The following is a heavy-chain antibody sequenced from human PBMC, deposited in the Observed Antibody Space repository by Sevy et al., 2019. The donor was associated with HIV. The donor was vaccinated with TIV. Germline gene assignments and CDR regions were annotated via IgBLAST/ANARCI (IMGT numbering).Heavy chain of an antibody. CDR3: ATAPGYYDSAPFDY. V-gene: IGHV3-15*01. Sequence: GGSLRLSCVVSGFTFNNAWMNWVRQAPGTGLQWIGLIKSKIDGETTDYAAPLKGRFTISRDDSKNTVYLQMNSLKIEDTAVYHCATAPGYYDSAPFDYWGREPWSPSPQ. CDR2: IKSKIDGETT. D-gene: IGHD3-22*01. J-gene: IGHJ4*02. CDR1: GFTFNNAW.